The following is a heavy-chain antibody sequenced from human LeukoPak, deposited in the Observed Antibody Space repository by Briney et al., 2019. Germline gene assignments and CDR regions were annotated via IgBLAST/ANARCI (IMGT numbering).Heavy chain of an antibody. CDR2: ISAYNGNT. CDR1: GYTFTSYG. V-gene: IGHV1-18*01. D-gene: IGHD4-11*01. J-gene: IGHJ5*02. CDR3: AKKKTDYSYPSSFDP. Sequence: ASVTVSCKASGYTFTSYGISWVRQAPGQGLEWMGWISAYNGNTNYAQKLQGRVTTTTDTSTSTAYMELRSLRSDDTAVYYCAKKKTDYSYPSSFDPWGQGTLVTVSS.